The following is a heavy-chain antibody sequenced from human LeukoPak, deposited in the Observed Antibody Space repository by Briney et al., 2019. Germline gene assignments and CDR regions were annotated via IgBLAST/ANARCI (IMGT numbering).Heavy chain of an antibody. CDR2: ISGSGGST. V-gene: IGHV3-23*01. CDR1: GFTFSSYA. D-gene: IGHD3-16*01. Sequence: GGSLRLSCAASGFTFSSYAMSWVRQAPGKGLEWVSAISGSGGSTYYADSVKGRFTIPRDNSKNTLYLQMNSLRAEDTAVYYCAKDPLLGEYYFDYWGQGTLVTVSS. CDR3: AKDPLLGEYYFDY. J-gene: IGHJ4*02.